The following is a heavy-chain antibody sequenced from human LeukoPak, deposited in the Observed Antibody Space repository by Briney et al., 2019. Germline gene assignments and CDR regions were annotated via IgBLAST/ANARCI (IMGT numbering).Heavy chain of an antibody. V-gene: IGHV1-18*01. D-gene: IGHD3-22*01. J-gene: IGHJ5*02. CDR2: INAYNGNT. CDR1: GYTLTNYG. CDR3: AWDQIPYYDRSGQSIIVGTPNRLDP. Sequence: ASVKVSCKASGYTLTNYGIHWVRQAPGQGLEWMGWINAYNGNTIYAQKFQVRVTMTKDTSTSTAYLELRSLRSDDNAVYCCAWDQIPYYDRSGQSIIVGTPNRLDPWGEGTLVTVSS.